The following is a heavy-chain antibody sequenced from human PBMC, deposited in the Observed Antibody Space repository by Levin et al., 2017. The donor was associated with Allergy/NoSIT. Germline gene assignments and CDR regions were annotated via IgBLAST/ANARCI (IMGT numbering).Heavy chain of an antibody. V-gene: IGHV3-33*01. CDR3: AWLGHSSTANCYSGVLTMDV. Sequence: LAGGSLRLSCAASGFTFRHYGMHWVRQAPGKGLEWVAVIWFDGSNEYYADSVKGRFTISRDNSKNTLYLQMNKLSAEDTAIYYCAWLGHSSTANCYSGVLTMDVWGQGTTVTVSS. D-gene: IGHD2-2*02. J-gene: IGHJ6*02. CDR2: IWFDGSNE. CDR1: GFTFRHYG.